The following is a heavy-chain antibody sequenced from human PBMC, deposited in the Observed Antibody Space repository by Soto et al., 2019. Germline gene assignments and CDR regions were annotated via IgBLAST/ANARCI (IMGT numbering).Heavy chain of an antibody. CDR3: ARDWGIVGANDAFDI. V-gene: IGHV1-46*01. Sequence: ASEKVSCKASGYTFTSYYMHWVRQAPGQGLEWMGIINPSGGSTSYAQKFQGRVTMTRDTSTSTVYMELSSLRSEDTAVYYCARDWGIVGANDAFDIWGQGTMVTVSS. J-gene: IGHJ3*02. D-gene: IGHD1-26*01. CDR2: INPSGGST. CDR1: GYTFTSYY.